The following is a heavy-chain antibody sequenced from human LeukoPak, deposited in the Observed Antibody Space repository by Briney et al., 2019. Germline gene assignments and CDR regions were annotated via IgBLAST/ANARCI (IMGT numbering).Heavy chain of an antibody. CDR3: GRGFGRWGSYRPNWFDP. J-gene: IGHJ5*02. D-gene: IGHD3-16*02. CDR2: IHYSGST. Sequence: SETLSLTCTVSGGSISSGGYYWSWIRQHPGKGLEWIGYIHYSGSTYYNPSLKSRVTISVDTSKNQFSLKLSSVTAADTAVYYFGRGFGRWGSYRPNWFDPWGQGTLVTVSS. CDR1: GGSISSGGYY. V-gene: IGHV4-31*03.